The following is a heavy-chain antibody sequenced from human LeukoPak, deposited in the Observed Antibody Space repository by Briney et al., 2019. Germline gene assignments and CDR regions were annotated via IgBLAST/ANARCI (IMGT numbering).Heavy chain of an antibody. Sequence: GGTLRLSCAASGFTFSRYSMNWVRQAPGKGLEWVSSISGSSIYKYYADSVKGRFTISRDNAKNSLYLQMISVRAEDAAVYYCAREFYDGGGYYYDGWGQGALVTVSS. D-gene: IGHD3-22*01. V-gene: IGHV3-21*01. CDR2: ISGSSIYK. J-gene: IGHJ4*02. CDR3: AREFYDGGGYYYDG. CDR1: GFTFSRYS.